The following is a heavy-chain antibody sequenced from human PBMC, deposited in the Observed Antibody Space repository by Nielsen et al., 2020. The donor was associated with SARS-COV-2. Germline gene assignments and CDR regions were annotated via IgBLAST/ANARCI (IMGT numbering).Heavy chain of an antibody. Sequence: RSCAISGDSVSSSSAAWNWIRQSPSRGLEWLGRTYYRSKWYNDYAVSVKSRITINPDTSKNQFSLHLNSVTPEDTAVYYCARARGAYGDYYYYYYTDVWGKGTTVTVSS. CDR3: ARARGAYGDYYYYYYTDV. J-gene: IGHJ6*03. V-gene: IGHV6-1*01. D-gene: IGHD4-17*01. CDR1: GDSVSSSSAA. CDR2: TYYRSKWYN.